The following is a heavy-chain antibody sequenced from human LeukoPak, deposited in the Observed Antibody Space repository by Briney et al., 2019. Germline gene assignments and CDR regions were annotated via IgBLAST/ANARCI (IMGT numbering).Heavy chain of an antibody. CDR1: GGSMTNLY. Sequence: PSETLSLTCSVSGGSMTNLYWTWIRQPPGKGLEWIGDIYDGGSTRYNTSLESRVTISVDTSKNQFSLKLSSVTAADTAVYYCAAQYSGYVRLDYWGQGTLVTVSS. D-gene: IGHD5-12*01. J-gene: IGHJ4*02. CDR3: AAQYSGYVRLDY. V-gene: IGHV4-59*12. CDR2: IYDGGST.